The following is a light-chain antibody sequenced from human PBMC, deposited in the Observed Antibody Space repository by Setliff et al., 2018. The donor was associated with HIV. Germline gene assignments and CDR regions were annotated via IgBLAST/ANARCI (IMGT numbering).Light chain of an antibody. Sequence: QSALAQPASVSGSPGQSITISCTGTSSDVGRYNTVSWYQQHPGKAPKLMIYEVTKRPSGISDRFSASKSGNTASLTISGIQAEDEADYYCCSYAGGYFFGTGTKVTVL. CDR2: EVT. CDR1: SSDVGRYNT. J-gene: IGLJ1*01. V-gene: IGLV2-23*02. CDR3: CSYAGGYF.